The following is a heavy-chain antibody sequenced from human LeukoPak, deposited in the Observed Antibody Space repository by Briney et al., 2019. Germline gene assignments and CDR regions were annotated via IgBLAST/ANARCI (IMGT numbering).Heavy chain of an antibody. CDR3: ARESKDGYRAFGTFDI. CDR1: GFTFSSYE. J-gene: IGHJ3*02. D-gene: IGHD5-24*01. Sequence: GGSLRLSCAASGFTFSSYEMNWVRQAPGKGLEWVSYISSSDNTIYYPDSVQGRFTISRDNAKNSLYLQMNSLRAEDTAVYYCARESKDGYRAFGTFDIWGQGTVVTVSS. V-gene: IGHV3-48*03. CDR2: ISSSDNTI.